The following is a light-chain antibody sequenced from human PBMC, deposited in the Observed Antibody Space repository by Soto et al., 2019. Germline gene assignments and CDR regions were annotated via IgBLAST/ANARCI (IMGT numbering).Light chain of an antibody. CDR1: QSVTSNY. CDR2: GVS. Sequence: PGERATLSCRASQSVTSNYLAWYQQKPGQAPRLLIYGVSTRATGIPDRFSGSGSGTDFTLTITRLEPEDFVVYYCQQYDVSRTFGQGTKLEIK. V-gene: IGKV3-20*01. CDR3: QQYDVSRT. J-gene: IGKJ2*01.